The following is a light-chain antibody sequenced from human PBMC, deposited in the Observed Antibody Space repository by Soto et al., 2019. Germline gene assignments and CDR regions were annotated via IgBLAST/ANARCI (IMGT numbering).Light chain of an antibody. CDR1: QSVSNTY. CDR3: QQYGSSPLT. Sequence: EIVLTQSPGTLSLSPGERATLSCRAGQSVSNTYLAWYQQKPGQGPRLLIYAASIRATGIPDRFSGSGSGTDFTLTISRLEPEDFAVYYCQQYGSSPLTFGGRTKVEIK. V-gene: IGKV3-20*01. CDR2: AAS. J-gene: IGKJ4*01.